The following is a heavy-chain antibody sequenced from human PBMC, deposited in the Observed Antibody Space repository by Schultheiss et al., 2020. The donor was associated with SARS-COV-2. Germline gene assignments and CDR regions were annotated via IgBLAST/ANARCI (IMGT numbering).Heavy chain of an antibody. CDR2: IKSKANSYAT. V-gene: IGHV3-73*01. J-gene: IGHJ4*02. CDR3: TRAPEWSDPLDY. CDR1: GFTFSSYW. D-gene: IGHD3-3*01. Sequence: GGSLRLSCAASGFTFSSYWMHWVRQAPGKGLVWVGRIKSKANSYATAYAASVKGRFTISRDDSKNTLYLQMNSLKTEDTAVYYCTRAPEWSDPLDYWGQGTLVTVSS.